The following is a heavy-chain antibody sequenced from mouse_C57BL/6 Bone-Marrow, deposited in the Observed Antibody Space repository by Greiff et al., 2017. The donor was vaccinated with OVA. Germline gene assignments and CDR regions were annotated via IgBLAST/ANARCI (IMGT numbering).Heavy chain of an antibody. D-gene: IGHD2-3*01. J-gene: IGHJ3*01. V-gene: IGHV7-3*01. CDR1: GFTFTDYY. CDR3: ARYSLHDGFSPGGFAY. Sequence: EVKLMESGGGLVQPGGSLSLSCAASGFTFTDYYMSWVRQPPGKALEWLGFIRNNANGYTTEYSASVKGRFTISRDNSQSILYLQMDALRAEDSATYYCARYSLHDGFSPGGFAYWGQGALVTVSA. CDR2: IRNNANGYTT.